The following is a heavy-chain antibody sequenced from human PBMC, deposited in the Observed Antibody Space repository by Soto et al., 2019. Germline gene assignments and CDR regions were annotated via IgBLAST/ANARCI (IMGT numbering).Heavy chain of an antibody. V-gene: IGHV1-8*01. J-gene: IGHJ5*02. CDR1: GYTYTSYD. CDR3: ARTNYYDSSGYYSNWFDP. Sequence: GASVKFSCKDSGYTYTSYDINWVRQANGQGLEWMGWMNPNSGNTGYAQKFQGRVTMTRNTSISTAYMELSSLRSEDTAVYYCARTNYYDSSGYYSNWFDPWGQGTLVTVSS. D-gene: IGHD3-22*01. CDR2: MNPNSGNT.